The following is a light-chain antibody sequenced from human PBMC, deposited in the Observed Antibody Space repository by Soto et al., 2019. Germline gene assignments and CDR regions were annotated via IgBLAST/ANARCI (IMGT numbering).Light chain of an antibody. J-gene: IGLJ1*01. V-gene: IGLV2-11*01. Sequence: QCALTQPASGAGSPGQSVTISCAGTGSDVGAYNLVSWYQQHPGKAPKLIICEVNTRPSGVPDRFSGSKSGNTASLTISGLQAEDEADYYCCSYAGRYTPYVFATGTKVTVL. CDR2: EVN. CDR1: GSDVGAYNL. CDR3: CSYAGRYTPYV.